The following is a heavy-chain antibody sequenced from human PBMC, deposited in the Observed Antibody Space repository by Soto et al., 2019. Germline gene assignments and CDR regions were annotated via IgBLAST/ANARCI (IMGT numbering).Heavy chain of an antibody. CDR3: TRSQGSSTSLEIYYYYYYGMDV. CDR1: GGTFSSYA. V-gene: IGHV1-69*01. CDR2: LIPISGTA. Sequence: QGQLVQSGAEVKKPGSSVKVSCKASGGTFSSYAISWVRQAPGQGLEWMGGLIPISGTANYAQKFQGRVTITAAESPSTASTELSSVRSEDTAVYYCTRSQGSSTSLEIYYYYYYGMDVWGQGTTVTVSS. D-gene: IGHD2-2*01. J-gene: IGHJ6*02.